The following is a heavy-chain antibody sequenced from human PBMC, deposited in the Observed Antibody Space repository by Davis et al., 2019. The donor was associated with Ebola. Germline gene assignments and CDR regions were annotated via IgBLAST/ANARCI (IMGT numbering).Heavy chain of an antibody. CDR1: GGSISTITFY. CDR2: IYYTATT. D-gene: IGHD4-17*01. Sequence: GSLRLSCTVSGGSISTITFYWGWIRQPPGKGLEWIGSIYYTATTYYNPSLQSRVTISVDTSKNQFSLNLNSVTAADTAVYYCAIGAAPVDFWGQGALVTVSS. CDR3: AIGAAPVDF. J-gene: IGHJ4*02. V-gene: IGHV4-39*01.